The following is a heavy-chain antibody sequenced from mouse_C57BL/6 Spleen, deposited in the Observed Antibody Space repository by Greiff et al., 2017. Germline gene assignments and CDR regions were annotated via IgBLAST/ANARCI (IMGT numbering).Heavy chain of an antibody. D-gene: IGHD2-3*01. CDR2: IDPSDSYT. CDR1: RYTFTSYW. CDR3: ARSNDGFAWFAY. J-gene: IGHJ3*01. Sequence: VQLQQSGAELVMPGASVKLSCKASRYTFTSYWMHWVKQRPGQGLEWIGEIDPSDSYTNYNQKFKGKSTLTVDKSSSTAYMQLSSLTSEDSAVYYCARSNDGFAWFAYWGQGTLVTVSA. V-gene: IGHV1-69*01.